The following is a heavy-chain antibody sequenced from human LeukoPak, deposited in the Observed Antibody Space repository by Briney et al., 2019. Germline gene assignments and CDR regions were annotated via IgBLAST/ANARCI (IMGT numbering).Heavy chain of an antibody. CDR3: ARDLSVEVVAARRSYFDY. CDR2: ISAYNGNT. V-gene: IGHV1-18*01. CDR1: GYTFTSYG. D-gene: IGHD2-15*01. Sequence: ASVKVSCKASGYTFTSYGISWVRQAPGQGLEWMGWISAYNGNTNYAKKLQGRVAMTTHTSTSTAYIELSNLRSDDTAVYYCARDLSVEVVAARRSYFDYWGQGTLVTVSS. J-gene: IGHJ4*02.